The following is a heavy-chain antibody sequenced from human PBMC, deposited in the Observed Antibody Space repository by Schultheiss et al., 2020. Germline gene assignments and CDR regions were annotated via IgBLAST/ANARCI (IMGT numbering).Heavy chain of an antibody. V-gene: IGHV3-21*01. D-gene: IGHD4-17*01. J-gene: IGHJ6*02. CDR1: GGSISSSN. CDR2: ISPSGSYI. Sequence: ETLSLTCAVSGGSISSSNWWSWVRQPPGKGPEWVSSISPSGSYIYYADSVKGRFTISRDNSKNTLYLQMNSLRTEDTAVYFCARASVTTSYYYYYGMDVWGQGTTVTVSS. CDR3: ARASVTTSYYYYYGMDV.